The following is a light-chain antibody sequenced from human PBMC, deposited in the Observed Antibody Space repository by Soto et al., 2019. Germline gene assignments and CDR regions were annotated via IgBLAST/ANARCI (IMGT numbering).Light chain of an antibody. V-gene: IGKV3-20*01. J-gene: IGKJ2*01. CDR2: GTS. CDR3: QQYGNSPYT. Sequence: EIVLTQSPGTLSLSPGERATLSCRASQSVSSSYLVWYQQKPGQAPRLLIYGTSSRATGIPDRFSGSGSGTDFTLTISRREPEDFAVYYCQQYGNSPYTFGQGTKLEIK. CDR1: QSVSSSY.